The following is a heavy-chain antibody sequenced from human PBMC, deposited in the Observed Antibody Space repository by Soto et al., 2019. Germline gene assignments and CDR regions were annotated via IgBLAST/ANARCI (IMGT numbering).Heavy chain of an antibody. CDR2: ISSSSSTI. Sequence: HPGGSLRLSCADSGFTFSSYSMNWVRQAPRKGLEWVSYISSSSSTIYYADSVKGRFTISRDNAKNSLYLQMNSLRDEGTAVYYCAREGGYDSSGYYLWYYYGMDVWGQGTTVTVSS. D-gene: IGHD3-22*01. V-gene: IGHV3-48*02. J-gene: IGHJ6*02. CDR1: GFTFSSYS. CDR3: AREGGYDSSGYYLWYYYGMDV.